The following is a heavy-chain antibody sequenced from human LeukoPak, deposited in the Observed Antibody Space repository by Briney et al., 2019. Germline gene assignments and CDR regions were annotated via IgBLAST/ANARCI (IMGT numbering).Heavy chain of an antibody. V-gene: IGHV3-15*01. Sequence: PGGSLRLSCAASGFTFSKAWMSWVRQAPGKGLEWVGQIKSKTDVGTTDYAAPVKGRFTISRDDSKNSLYLLMSSLKTEDTAVYYCTTEDYGDYVPDYWGQGTLVTVSS. D-gene: IGHD4-17*01. CDR3: TTEDYGDYVPDY. CDR1: GFTFSKAW. CDR2: IKSKTDVGTT. J-gene: IGHJ4*02.